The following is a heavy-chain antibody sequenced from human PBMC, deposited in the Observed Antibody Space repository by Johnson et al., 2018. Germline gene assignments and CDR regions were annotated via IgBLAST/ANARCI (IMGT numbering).Heavy chain of an antibody. CDR3: AKGWSPVTTIHYGMDG. J-gene: IGHJ6*02. V-gene: IGHV3-23*04. CDR1: GFTVSSNY. D-gene: IGHD4-17*01. CDR2: ISGRGGST. Sequence: VQLVESGGGLVQPGGSLRLSCAASGFTVSSNYMSWVRQAPGKGLEWVSAISGRGGSTYYADSVTGRFTISSDNSKNTLYLQMNSLRGEDTAVYYCAKGWSPVTTIHYGMDGGGQGTTVTVSS.